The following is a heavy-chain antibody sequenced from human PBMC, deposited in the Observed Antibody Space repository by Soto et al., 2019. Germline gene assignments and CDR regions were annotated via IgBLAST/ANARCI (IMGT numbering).Heavy chain of an antibody. CDR1: GYSFTSHW. Sequence: PGESLKISCKGSGYSFTSHWIGWVRQMPGKGLEWMGIIYPGDSDTRYSPSFQGQVTISADKSISTAYLQWSSLKASDTAMYYCARHVRDSSSSWWFDPWGQGTLVTVSS. J-gene: IGHJ5*02. CDR3: ARHVRDSSSSWWFDP. CDR2: IYPGDSDT. D-gene: IGHD6-6*01. V-gene: IGHV5-51*01.